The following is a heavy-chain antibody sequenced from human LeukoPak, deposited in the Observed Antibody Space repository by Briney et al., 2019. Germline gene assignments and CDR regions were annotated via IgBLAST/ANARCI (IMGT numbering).Heavy chain of an antibody. CDR1: GDSVSINLAA. D-gene: IGHD2-15*01. V-gene: IGHV6-1*01. J-gene: IGHJ3*02. Sequence: SQTLSLTCVISGDSVSINLAARTWVRQSPSRGLEWLGWTYYRSRWLYQYAVSVKGRITINLDTYKNQLSLEMKSVIPEDTAVYYCARDLFVAGGGGAFDIWGQGTMVTVSS. CDR2: TYYRSRWLY. CDR3: ARDLFVAGGGGAFDI.